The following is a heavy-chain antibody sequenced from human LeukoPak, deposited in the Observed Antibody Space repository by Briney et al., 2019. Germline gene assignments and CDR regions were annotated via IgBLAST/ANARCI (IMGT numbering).Heavy chain of an antibody. V-gene: IGHV4-59*01. Sequence: PSETLSLTCTVSGGSISSYYWSWIRQPPGKGLEWTGYIYYSGSTNYNPSLKSRVTISVDTSKNQFSLKLSSVTAADTAVYYCASLRPNEYYFDYWGQGTPVTVSS. J-gene: IGHJ4*02. CDR3: ASLRPNEYYFDY. CDR2: IYYSGST. D-gene: IGHD1-1*01. CDR1: GGSISSYY.